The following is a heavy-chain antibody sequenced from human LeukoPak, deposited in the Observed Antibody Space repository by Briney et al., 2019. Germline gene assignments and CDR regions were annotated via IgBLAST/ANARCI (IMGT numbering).Heavy chain of an antibody. J-gene: IGHJ3*02. Sequence: GGSLTHSCAASGFTFSDYYITWIRQAPGKGLEWISYISSSGTAIYQPNSLKGLFTSSMDNAKNSLYLQMNSLRAEDTAVYYCARDVGATTSAVFDSWRQGTMVTVSS. CDR2: ISSSGTAI. CDR3: ARDVGATTSAVFDS. V-gene: IGHV3-11*01. CDR1: GFTFSDYY. D-gene: IGHD1-26*01.